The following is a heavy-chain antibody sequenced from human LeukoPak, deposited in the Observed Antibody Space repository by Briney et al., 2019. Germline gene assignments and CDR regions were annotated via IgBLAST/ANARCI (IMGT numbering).Heavy chain of an antibody. CDR3: AEDRELLFAHCWFDL. J-gene: IGHJ5*02. CDR1: GFTFVTYA. V-gene: IGHV3-23*01. CDR2: ISISSVDS. D-gene: IGHD3-10*01. Sequence: GGSLRLSCAASGFTFVTYAMSWVRQAPGKGLEWVGGISISSVDSYYADSVKGRFSISRDDSKNTLYLQMDRLTDEGTAVYYCAEDRELLFAHCWFDLWGQGTLVTVSS.